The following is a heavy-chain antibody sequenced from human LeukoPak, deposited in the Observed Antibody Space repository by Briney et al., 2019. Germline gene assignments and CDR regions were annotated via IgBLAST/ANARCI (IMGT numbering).Heavy chain of an antibody. CDR3: AKGNYYDSSGYYYEDAFEI. CDR1: GFTFSSYA. CDR2: ISGSGGST. J-gene: IGHJ3*02. Sequence: PGGSLRLSCAASGFTFSSYAMSWVRQAPGKGLEWVSAISGSGGSTYYADSVKGRFTISRDNSKNTLYLQMNSLRAEDTAVYYCAKGNYYDSSGYYYEDAFEIWGQGTMVTVSS. D-gene: IGHD3-22*01. V-gene: IGHV3-23*01.